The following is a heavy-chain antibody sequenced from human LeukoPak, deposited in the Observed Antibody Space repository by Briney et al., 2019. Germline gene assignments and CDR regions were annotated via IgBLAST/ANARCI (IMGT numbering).Heavy chain of an antibody. J-gene: IGHJ4*02. CDR2: IYDTGNT. D-gene: IGHD6-6*01. V-gene: IGHV4-59*11. Sequence: SETLSLTCTVSGDSMNGLSWSWIRQSPGKGLEWIAYIYDTGNTNTSPSLKSRVTLSVDTSKTQFSLRLSSVTAADTAVYYCARGVRVGFSSYYFDYWGQGTLVTVSS. CDR3: ARGVRVGFSSYYFDY. CDR1: GDSMNGLS.